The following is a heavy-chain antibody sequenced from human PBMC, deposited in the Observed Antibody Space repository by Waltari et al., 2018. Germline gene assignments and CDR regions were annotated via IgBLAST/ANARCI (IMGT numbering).Heavy chain of an antibody. CDR1: GFTFNLYT. V-gene: IGHV3-21*02. Sequence: EVQLVESGGGLVKPGGSLRLSFAASGFTFNLYTMNWVRQAPGKGLEWVSSISSASSYTYYADSLKGRFTISRDNTKNSLYLQMNSLRAEDTAVYYCVRKSSSGNTYNFDSWGQGTLVTVSS. CDR2: ISSASSYT. CDR3: VRKSSSGNTYNFDS. J-gene: IGHJ4*02. D-gene: IGHD3-22*01.